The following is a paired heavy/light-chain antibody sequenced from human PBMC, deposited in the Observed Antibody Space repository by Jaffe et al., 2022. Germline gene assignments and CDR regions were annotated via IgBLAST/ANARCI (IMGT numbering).Light chain of an antibody. J-gene: IGLJ1*01. CDR2: DDS. V-gene: IGLV3-21*02. Sequence: SYVLTQPPSVSVAPGQTARITCGGNNIGSKSVHWYQQKPGQAPVLVVYDDSDRPSGIPERFSGSNSGNTATLTISRVEAGDEADYYCQVWDSSSDHYVFGTGTKVTVL. CDR3: QVWDSSSDHYV. CDR1: NIGSKS.
Heavy chain of an antibody. CDR1: GFTFSDYY. Sequence: QVQLVESGGGLVKPGGSLRLSCAASGFTFSDYYMSWIRQAPGKGLEWVSYISSSGSTIYYADSVKGRFTISRDNAKNSLYLQMNSLRAEDTAVYYCARENIVATPYYFDYWGQGTLVTVSS. CDR2: ISSSGSTI. V-gene: IGHV3-11*01. J-gene: IGHJ4*02. D-gene: IGHD5-12*01. CDR3: ARENIVATPYYFDY.